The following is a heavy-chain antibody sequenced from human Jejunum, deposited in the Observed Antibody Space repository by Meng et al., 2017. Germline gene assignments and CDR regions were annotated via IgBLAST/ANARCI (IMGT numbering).Heavy chain of an antibody. J-gene: IGHJ4*02. Sequence: GESLKISCAASGFTFSDYEMNWVRQAPGKGLEWVSYISSSGSSIHYADSVKGRFTISRDNARYSLCLQINSLKTEDTAVYYCAKDDYHDSSGLGYWGQGTLVTVSS. D-gene: IGHD3-22*01. CDR1: GFTFSDYE. CDR2: ISSSGSSI. V-gene: IGHV3-48*03. CDR3: AKDDYHDSSGLGY.